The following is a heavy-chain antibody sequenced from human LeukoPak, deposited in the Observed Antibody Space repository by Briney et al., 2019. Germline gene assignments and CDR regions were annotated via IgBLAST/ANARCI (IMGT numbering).Heavy chain of an antibody. CDR1: GFMFRSSS. Sequence: PGGSLRLSCAAPGFMFRSSSMSWVRQAPGKGLEWVSSISGVGDITHYAESVQGRFTISRDNSGNTLYVQMNSLRVDGTAVYYCAKVKSSLTVVGAWGQGTLVTVSS. J-gene: IGHJ5*02. CDR3: AKVKSSLTVVGA. V-gene: IGHV3-23*01. D-gene: IGHD3-22*01. CDR2: ISGVGDIT.